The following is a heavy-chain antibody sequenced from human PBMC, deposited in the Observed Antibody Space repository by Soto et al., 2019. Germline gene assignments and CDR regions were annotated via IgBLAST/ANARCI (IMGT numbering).Heavy chain of an antibody. V-gene: IGHV3-7*01. Sequence: PGGSLGLACAACGVTVSSSWVAGVRQAPGKGLEWVANIKQDGSEKYYVDSVKGRFTISRDNAKNSLYLQMNSLRAEDTAVYYCARHQITYYYDSSGSDAFDIWGQGTMVTVSS. D-gene: IGHD3-22*01. CDR3: ARHQITYYYDSSGSDAFDI. J-gene: IGHJ3*02. CDR2: IKQDGSEK. CDR1: GVTVSSSW.